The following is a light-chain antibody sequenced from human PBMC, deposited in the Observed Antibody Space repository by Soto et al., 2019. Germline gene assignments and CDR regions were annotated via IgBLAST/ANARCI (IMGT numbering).Light chain of an antibody. CDR1: QSISSY. V-gene: IGKV3-11*01. Sequence: ETVFTQSPATLSLSPGERATLSCRASQSISSYLIWYQQKPGQAPRLLIYDASSRATGIPARFSGSGSGTDFTLTISSLEPEDFAVYYCQQRGNWPLTFGGGTKVEI. CDR3: QQRGNWPLT. J-gene: IGKJ4*01. CDR2: DAS.